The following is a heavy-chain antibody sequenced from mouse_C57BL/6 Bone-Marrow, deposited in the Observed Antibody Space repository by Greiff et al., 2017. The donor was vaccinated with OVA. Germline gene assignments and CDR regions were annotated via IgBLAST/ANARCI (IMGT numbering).Heavy chain of an antibody. D-gene: IGHD1-1*01. Sequence: QVTLKVSGPGILQSSQTLSLTCSFSGFSLSTSGMGVSWIRQPSGKGLEWLAHIYWDDDKRYTPSLKSRLTISKDTSRNQVFLKITSVDTADTATYYCARSLSYYDGSSYNWYFDVWGTGTTVTVSS. V-gene: IGHV8-12*01. CDR1: GFSLSTSGMG. J-gene: IGHJ1*03. CDR2: IYWDDDK. CDR3: ARSLSYYDGSSYNWYFDV.